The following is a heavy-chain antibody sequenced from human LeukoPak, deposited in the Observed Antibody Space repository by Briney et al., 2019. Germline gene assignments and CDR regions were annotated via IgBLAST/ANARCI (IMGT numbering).Heavy chain of an antibody. Sequence: GGSLRLSCAASGFTFSSYEMNWVRQAPGKGLEWVSYISTSGSTIYYADSVKGRFTVSRDNAKNSLYLQMNSLRAGDTGVYYCAAQLARGVDYWGQGTLVTVSS. CDR3: AAQLARGVDY. D-gene: IGHD6-6*01. CDR2: ISTSGSTI. CDR1: GFTFSSYE. V-gene: IGHV3-48*03. J-gene: IGHJ4*02.